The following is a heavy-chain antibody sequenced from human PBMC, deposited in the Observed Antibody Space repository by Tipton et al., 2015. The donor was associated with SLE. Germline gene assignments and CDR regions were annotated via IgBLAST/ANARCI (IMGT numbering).Heavy chain of an antibody. J-gene: IGHJ6*03. V-gene: IGHV4-28*03. CDR3: ARERGDYYYMDV. Sequence: TLSLTCSVSGYSINNDNWWGWIRQPPGKALEWIGYFHYTGLTYYNPSLKSRVSMSLDTSKNQFSLKLSSVTAADTAVYCCARERGDYYYMDVWGKGTTVTVSS. CDR2: FHYTGLT. CDR1: GYSINNDNW.